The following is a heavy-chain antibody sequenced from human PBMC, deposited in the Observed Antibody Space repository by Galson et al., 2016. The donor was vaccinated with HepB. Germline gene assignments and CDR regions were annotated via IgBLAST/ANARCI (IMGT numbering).Heavy chain of an antibody. Sequence: SVKVSCKASGYSFIDYYLHWVRQAPGQGLEWMGYINPDTGDTKDARKFQGRLTMTRDTSISTTYMELRRLTSDDTAIYYCAREYYGSSSSYGDDAAFNVWGQGTVVTVSS. CDR1: GYSFIDYY. J-gene: IGHJ3*01. D-gene: IGHD3-22*01. CDR2: INPDTGDT. V-gene: IGHV1-2*02. CDR3: AREYYGSSSSYGDDAAFNV.